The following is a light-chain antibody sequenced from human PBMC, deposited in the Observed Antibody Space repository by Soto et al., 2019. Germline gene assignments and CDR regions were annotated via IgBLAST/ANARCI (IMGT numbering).Light chain of an antibody. CDR1: KLGDTY. V-gene: IGLV3-1*01. Sequence: SSELTQPPSVSVSPGQTASITCSGDKLGDTYVCWYQQKPGQSPVVVIYQDTRRPSGIPERFSGSSSGNTATLTISGTQAMDGADYYSQAWNSTSVVFGGGTKLTVL. CDR3: QAWNSTSVV. CDR2: QDT. J-gene: IGLJ2*01.